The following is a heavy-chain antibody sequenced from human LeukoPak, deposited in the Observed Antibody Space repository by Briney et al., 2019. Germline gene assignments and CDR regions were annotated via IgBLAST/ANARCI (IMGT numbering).Heavy chain of an antibody. J-gene: IGHJ3*02. D-gene: IGHD2-2*01. CDR3: ASLDQDIVVVPAAGDGFDI. CDR1: GFTFSSYS. CDR2: ISRSSSTI. V-gene: IGHV3-48*01. Sequence: GGSLRLSCAASGFTFSSYSMNWVRQAPGKGLEWVSYISRSSSTIYYADSVKGRFTISRDNAKNSLYLQMNSLRAEDTAVYYCASLDQDIVVVPAAGDGFDIWGQGTMVTVSS.